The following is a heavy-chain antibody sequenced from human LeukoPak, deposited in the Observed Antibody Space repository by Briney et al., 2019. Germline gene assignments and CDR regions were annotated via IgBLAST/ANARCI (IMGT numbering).Heavy chain of an antibody. D-gene: IGHD6-13*01. CDR3: ARDPDSSWYDGYFDY. V-gene: IGHV6-1*01. Sequence: SQTLSLTCAISGDSVSSNSAAWNWIRQSPWRGLEWLGRAYYRSKWYNDYAVSVKSRITINPDTSKNQFSLQLNSVTPEDTAVYYCARDPDSSWYDGYFDYWGQGTLVTVSS. J-gene: IGHJ4*02. CDR2: AYYRSKWYN. CDR1: GDSVSSNSAA.